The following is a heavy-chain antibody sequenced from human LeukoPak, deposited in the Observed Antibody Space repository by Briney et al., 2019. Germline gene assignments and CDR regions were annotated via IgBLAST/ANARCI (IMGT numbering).Heavy chain of an antibody. CDR2: ISSSSSYI. Sequence: GGSLRLSCAASGFTFSSYSMNWVRQAPGKGLEWVSSISSSSSYIYYADSVKGRFTISRDNSKNTLYLQMNSLRAEDTAVYYCAKDLRAWEGYDPEPNFDYWGQGTLVTVSS. CDR1: GFTFSSYS. J-gene: IGHJ4*02. D-gene: IGHD1-14*01. CDR3: AKDLRAWEGYDPEPNFDY. V-gene: IGHV3-21*04.